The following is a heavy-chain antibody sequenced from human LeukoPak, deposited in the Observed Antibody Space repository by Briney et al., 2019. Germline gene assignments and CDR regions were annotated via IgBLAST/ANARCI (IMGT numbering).Heavy chain of an antibody. CDR2: ISGYNGNT. Sequence: ASVKVSCKAAGYTFVSYGISWVRQAPGQGLEWMGWISGYNGNTNYAQKFQGRVTMTTETSKSTIYMELRRLRYDDTAVYYCARDRDPYYYDSSGYDDHWGQGTLVTVSS. CDR1: GYTFVSYG. J-gene: IGHJ4*02. CDR3: ARDRDPYYYDSSGYDDH. V-gene: IGHV1-18*01. D-gene: IGHD3-22*01.